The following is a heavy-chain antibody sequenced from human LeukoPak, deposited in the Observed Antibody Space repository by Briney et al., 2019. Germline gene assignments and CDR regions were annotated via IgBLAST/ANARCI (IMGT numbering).Heavy chain of an antibody. CDR3: ARDGSTSFLGAFDI. CDR2: FDPEDGET. J-gene: IGHJ3*02. Sequence: GASVKVSCKVSGYTLTELSMHWVRQAPGKGLEWMGGFDPEDGETIYAQKFQGRVTMTEDTSTDTAYMELSRLRSDDTAVYYCARDGSTSFLGAFDIWGQGTMVTVSS. D-gene: IGHD2-2*01. V-gene: IGHV1-24*01. CDR1: GYTLTELS.